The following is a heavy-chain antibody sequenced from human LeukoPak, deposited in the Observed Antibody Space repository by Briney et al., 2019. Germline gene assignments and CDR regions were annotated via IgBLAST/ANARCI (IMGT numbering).Heavy chain of an antibody. CDR2: ISYSGST. Sequence: SETLSLTCTVSGGSISSYYWSWIRQPPGKGLEWIGYISYSGSTNYNPSLKSRATISVDTSKNQLSLKLSSVTAADTAVYYCARHWETSSWYVDYWGQGTRVTVSS. V-gene: IGHV4-59*08. J-gene: IGHJ4*02. CDR3: ARHWETSSWYVDY. D-gene: IGHD6-13*01. CDR1: GGSISSYY.